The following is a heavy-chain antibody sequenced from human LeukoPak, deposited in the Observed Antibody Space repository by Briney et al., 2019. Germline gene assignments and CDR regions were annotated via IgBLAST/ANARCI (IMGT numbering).Heavy chain of an antibody. Sequence: SETLSLTCAVYGGSFSGYYWSWIRQPPGKGLEWIGEINRSGSTNYNPSLKSRVTISVDTSKNQFSLKLSSVTAADTAVYYCARRSYANRSCDYWGQGTLVTVSS. V-gene: IGHV4-34*01. CDR3: ARRSYANRSCDY. CDR2: INRSGST. CDR1: GGSFSGYY. J-gene: IGHJ4*02. D-gene: IGHD2-8*01.